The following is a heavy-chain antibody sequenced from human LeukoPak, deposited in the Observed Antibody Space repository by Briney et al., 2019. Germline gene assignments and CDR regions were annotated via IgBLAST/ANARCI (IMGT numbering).Heavy chain of an antibody. CDR2: ISYDGSSK. CDR3: VKDRYDSSGYLFDY. Sequence: GGSLRLSCAASGLTFRNYGMHWVRQAPGKGLEWVAIISYDGSSKYYADSVRGRFTISKDNSQNTLYLQMNSLRAEDTAVYYCVKDRYDSSGYLFDYWGQGTLVTVSS. D-gene: IGHD3-22*01. V-gene: IGHV3-30*18. J-gene: IGHJ4*02. CDR1: GLTFRNYG.